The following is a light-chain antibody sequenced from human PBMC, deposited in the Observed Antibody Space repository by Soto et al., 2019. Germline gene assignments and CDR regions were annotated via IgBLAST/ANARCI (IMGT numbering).Light chain of an antibody. V-gene: IGLV1-44*01. CDR2: TNN. CDR3: AAWDGSLNVYV. Sequence: QSVLTQPPSGSGTPGQRVTISCSGSSSSIGSNSVNWYQQLPRTAPKVLIYTNNQRPSGVPDRFSGSKSGTSASLAISGLQSEDEADYYCAAWDGSLNVYVFGTGTKVTVL. J-gene: IGLJ1*01. CDR1: SSSIGSNS.